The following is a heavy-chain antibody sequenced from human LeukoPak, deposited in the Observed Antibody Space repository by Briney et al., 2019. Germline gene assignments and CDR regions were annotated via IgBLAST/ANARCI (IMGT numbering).Heavy chain of an antibody. CDR2: IRANNGET. Sequence: GASVKVSCKASGYTFTNYGISWVRQAPGQGLEWMSWIRANNGETRYAQNFQGRVTMTTDTSTTTAYMELRSLRSDDTAVYYCARVPPSAQQLFSSDYWGQGTQVTVSS. CDR3: ARVPPSAQQLFSSDY. D-gene: IGHD6-13*01. CDR1: GYTFTNYG. V-gene: IGHV1-18*04. J-gene: IGHJ4*02.